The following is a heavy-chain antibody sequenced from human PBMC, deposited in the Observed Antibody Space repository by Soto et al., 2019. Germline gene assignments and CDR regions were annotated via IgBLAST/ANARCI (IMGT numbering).Heavy chain of an antibody. CDR1: GGSFSGYY. Sequence: NPSETLSLTCAVYGGSFSGYYWSWIRQPPRKGLEWIGEINHSGSTNYNPSLKSRVTISVDTSKNQFSLKLSSVTAADTAVYYCARVTLTMVRGVVTNYYYYGMDVWGQGTTVTVSS. CDR3: ARVTLTMVRGVVTNYYYYGMDV. D-gene: IGHD3-10*01. V-gene: IGHV4-34*01. CDR2: INHSGST. J-gene: IGHJ6*02.